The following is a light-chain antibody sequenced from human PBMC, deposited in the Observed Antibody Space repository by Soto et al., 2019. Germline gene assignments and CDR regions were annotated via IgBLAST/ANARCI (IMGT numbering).Light chain of an antibody. CDR1: HDISTF. J-gene: IGKJ5*01. CDR3: QQLYTLPFT. V-gene: IGKV1-9*01. CDR2: EAS. Sequence: DIQLTQSPSLLSSSIGDIFTITCRASHDISTFLAWYQQKPGKAPKLLIYEASTLQSGVPSRFSGSGSGTEFTLTISGLLPEDFAAYHCQQLYTLPFTFGQGTRLEI.